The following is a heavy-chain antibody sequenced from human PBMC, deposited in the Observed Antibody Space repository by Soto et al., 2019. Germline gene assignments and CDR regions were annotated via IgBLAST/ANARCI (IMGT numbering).Heavy chain of an antibody. J-gene: IGHJ5*02. CDR1: NGYINSGGFY. D-gene: IGHD6-13*01. CDR3: ARGGIAGHWFDP. V-gene: IGHV4-31*03. Sequence: QVQLQESGPGLLKPSQTLSLTCNVSNGYINSGGFYWSWIRQHPGKGLEWIGYIFHSGSTLYNPSPHRRVTLSADTSKNQLSLNLRSVTVADTAVYYCARGGIAGHWFDPWGQGILVTVSS. CDR2: IFHSGST.